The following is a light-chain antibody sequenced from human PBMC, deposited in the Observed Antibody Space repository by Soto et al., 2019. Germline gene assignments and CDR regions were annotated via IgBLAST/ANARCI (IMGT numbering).Light chain of an antibody. CDR3: QQYGRSGT. V-gene: IGKV3-20*01. J-gene: IGKJ1*01. CDR2: GAS. CDR1: QSVSNNY. Sequence: EIVLTQSLVNRSLSPGERATYSRRASQSVSNNYLAWYQQKPGQAPRLLIYGASNRATGIPDRFSGSGSGTDFTLTISRLEPEDFAVYYCQQYGRSGTFGQGTKVDIK.